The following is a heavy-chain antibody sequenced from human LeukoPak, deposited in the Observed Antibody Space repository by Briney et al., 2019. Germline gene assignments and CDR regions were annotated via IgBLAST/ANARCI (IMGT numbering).Heavy chain of an antibody. CDR2: IRRKAHGGTT. D-gene: IGHD3-22*01. Sequence: PGRSLRLSCTTSGFTFGGYAMSWVRQAPGKGLEWVSFIRRKAHGGTTEYAASVKGRFSSSRDDSESIAYLQMNSLKTEDTAVYFCTRVTYYYDNSGYFHFDSWGQGSLVTVSS. J-gene: IGHJ4*02. CDR3: TRVTYYYDNSGYFHFDS. CDR1: GFTFGGYA. V-gene: IGHV3-49*04.